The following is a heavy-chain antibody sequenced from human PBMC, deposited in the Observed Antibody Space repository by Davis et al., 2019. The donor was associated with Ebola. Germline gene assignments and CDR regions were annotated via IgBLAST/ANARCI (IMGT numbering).Heavy chain of an antibody. V-gene: IGHV1-8*01. D-gene: IGHD6-6*01. CDR3: TRGIARRQLGSWFDP. CDR2: MNPSSGNT. Sequence: ASVKVSCKPSGYTLTTYDINWARHPTGQGLEWMGWMNPSSGNTGYAQKFQGRVTMTRNTSITTADMELSGLNFDDTAVYYCTRGIARRQLGSWFDPWGQGTPVTVSS. CDR1: GYTLTTYD. J-gene: IGHJ5*02.